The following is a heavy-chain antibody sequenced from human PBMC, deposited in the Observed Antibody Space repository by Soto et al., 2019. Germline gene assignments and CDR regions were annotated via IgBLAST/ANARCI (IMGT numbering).Heavy chain of an antibody. D-gene: IGHD5-12*01. CDR1: GFTFSGSA. V-gene: IGHV3-73*02. J-gene: IGHJ6*02. CDR3: TRHPDGYNPYIGLAVYYGMDV. CDR2: IRSKANSYAT. Sequence: EVQLVESGGGLVQPGGSLKLSCAASGFTFSGSAMHWVRQASGKGLEWVGRIRSKANSYATAYAASVKGRFTISRDDSKNTAYLQMNSLKTEDTAVYYCTRHPDGYNPYIGLAVYYGMDVWGQGTTVTVSS.